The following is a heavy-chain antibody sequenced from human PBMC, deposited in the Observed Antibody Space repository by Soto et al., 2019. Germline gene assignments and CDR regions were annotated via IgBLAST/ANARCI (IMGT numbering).Heavy chain of an antibody. CDR3: AREGGYLVPPDY. D-gene: IGHD3-16*01. J-gene: IGHJ4*02. V-gene: IGHV1-69*12. CDR2: IIPIFGTA. CDR1: GGPFSSYA. Sequence: QVQLVQSGAEVKKPGSSVKVSCKVSGGPFSSYAISWVRQAPGQGLEWMGGIIPIFGTANYARKFQGRVAITADESTSTAYMELSSLRSEDTAVYYCAREGGYLVPPDYWGQGTLVTVSS.